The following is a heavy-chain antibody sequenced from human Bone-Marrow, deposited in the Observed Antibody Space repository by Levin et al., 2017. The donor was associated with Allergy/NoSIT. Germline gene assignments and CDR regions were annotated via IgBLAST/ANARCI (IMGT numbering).Heavy chain of an antibody. CDR2: VYAGGDT. CDR1: GFTVSTNY. V-gene: IGHV3-66*01. Sequence: AASVKVSCVASGFTVSTNYINWVRQAPGKGLEWVAVVYAGGDTHYVDSVKGRFTISRDNSNNTVSLQMDSLRAEDTAVYYCARGSLWGQGTLVTVSS. CDR3: ARGSL. J-gene: IGHJ4*02.